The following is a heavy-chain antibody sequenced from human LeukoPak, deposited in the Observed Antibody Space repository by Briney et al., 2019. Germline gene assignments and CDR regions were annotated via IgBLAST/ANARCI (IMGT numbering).Heavy chain of an antibody. CDR1: GFTFSSYG. CDR3: AKQAHYGDNPYFDY. V-gene: IGHV3-30*18. Sequence: GGSLRLSCAASGFTFSSYGMHWVRQAPGKGLEGVAIISYAGTNKYYADSVKGRFTISRDNSENTLYLQMNSLRAEDTAVYYCAKQAHYGDNPYFDYWGQGTLVTVSS. D-gene: IGHD4-17*01. CDR2: ISYAGTNK. J-gene: IGHJ4*02.